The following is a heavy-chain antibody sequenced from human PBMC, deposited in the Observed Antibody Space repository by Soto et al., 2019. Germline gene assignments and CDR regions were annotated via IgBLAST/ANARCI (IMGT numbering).Heavy chain of an antibody. D-gene: IGHD3-10*01. CDR1: GGSINTYY. CDR2: IYYTGNT. Sequence: QVQLQESGPGLVKPSETLSLTCTASGGSINTYYWNWIRQSPGKGLEWIGYIYYTGNTKYNPSLESRVTISVDTSKKQFFLKLNSVTPADTAVYYCAGGPYYFGLDVWGQGTMVTVSS. CDR3: AGGPYYFGLDV. V-gene: IGHV4-59*01. J-gene: IGHJ6*02.